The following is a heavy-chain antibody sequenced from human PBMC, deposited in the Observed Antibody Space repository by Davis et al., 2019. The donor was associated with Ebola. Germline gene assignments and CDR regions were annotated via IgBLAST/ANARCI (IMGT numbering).Heavy chain of an antibody. D-gene: IGHD2-15*01. CDR3: ARVGRGIGV. V-gene: IGHV3-23*02. CDR1: GFTFSSYA. Sequence: GESLKISCAASGFTFSSYAMGWVRQAPGKGLEWVSLIYIGGNTYYGDSVKGRFTISRDNSQNTLYLEMNTLRVDDTAVYYCARVGRGIGVWGQGTLVTVSS. CDR2: IYIGGNT. J-gene: IGHJ4*02.